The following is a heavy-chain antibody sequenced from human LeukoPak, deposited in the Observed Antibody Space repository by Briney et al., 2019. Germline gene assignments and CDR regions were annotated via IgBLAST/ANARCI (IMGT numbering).Heavy chain of an antibody. D-gene: IGHD5-24*01. CDR3: ARGAGMATMNFDY. Sequence: SVKVSCKASGGTFSSYAISWVRQAPGQELEWMGGIIPIFGTANYAQKFQGRVTITADESTSTAYMELSSLRSEDTAVYYCARGAGMATMNFDYWGQGTLVTVSS. CDR2: IIPIFGTA. CDR1: GGTFSSYA. V-gene: IGHV1-69*13. J-gene: IGHJ4*02.